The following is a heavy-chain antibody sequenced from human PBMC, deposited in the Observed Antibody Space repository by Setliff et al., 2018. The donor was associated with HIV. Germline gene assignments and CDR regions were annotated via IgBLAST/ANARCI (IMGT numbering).Heavy chain of an antibody. D-gene: IGHD3-10*01. Sequence: PSKTLSLTCNVSDDSISSYYWGWIRQPPGRGLEWIVSMYYSRTTYYNPSLESRVALSVDTSKNQFSLHLTSVTAADTAIYYCARHDSEETLSFGDLSSLANFDSWGQGTLVTVSS. J-gene: IGHJ4*02. CDR1: DDSISSYY. V-gene: IGHV4-39*01. CDR2: MYYSRTT. CDR3: ARHDSEETLSFGDLSSLANFDS.